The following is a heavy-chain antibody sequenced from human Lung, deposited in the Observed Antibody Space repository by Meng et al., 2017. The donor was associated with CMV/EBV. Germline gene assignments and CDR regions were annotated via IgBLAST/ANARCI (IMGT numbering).Heavy chain of an antibody. CDR1: GYSISSPYY. CDR3: ARDRRGSYVTGWGY. CDR2: IYYSGNT. Sequence: SXTXSLXCTVSGYSISSPYYWGWIRQPPGMGLEWIGSIYYSGNTYYNPSLKSRVTISVDTSKNQFSLKLSSVTAADTAVYYCARDRRGSYVTGWGYWGQGTXVTVSS. D-gene: IGHD3-16*01. V-gene: IGHV4-38-2*02. J-gene: IGHJ4*02.